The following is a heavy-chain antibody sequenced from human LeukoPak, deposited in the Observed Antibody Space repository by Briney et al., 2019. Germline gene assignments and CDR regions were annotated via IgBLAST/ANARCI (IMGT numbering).Heavy chain of an antibody. CDR1: GYIFTSYD. V-gene: IGHV1-8*01. CDR3: ARDNSVEDTAWWFDP. Sequence: ASVKVSCKASGYIFTSYDINWVRQATGQGLEWMGWMNPNSGNTGYAQKFQGRVTMTRDMSTSTDCMELSSLRSEDTAVYYCARDNSVEDTAWWFDPWGQGTLVTVSS. J-gene: IGHJ5*02. CDR2: MNPNSGNT. D-gene: IGHD4-23*01.